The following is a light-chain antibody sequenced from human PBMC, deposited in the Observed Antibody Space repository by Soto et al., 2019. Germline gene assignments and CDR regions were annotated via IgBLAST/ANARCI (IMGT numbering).Light chain of an antibody. CDR3: QHHNSYSQT. Sequence: DSQLTHFPPTLSASVGDRVTITCRASQSIRYYLAWYQQMPGKAPKLLIYGASSLQSGVPSRFSGSGSGTEFTLTISSLQPDDFATYFCQHHNSYSQTFGQGTKWIS. J-gene: IGKJ1*01. CDR2: GAS. V-gene: IGKV1-5*01. CDR1: QSIRYY.